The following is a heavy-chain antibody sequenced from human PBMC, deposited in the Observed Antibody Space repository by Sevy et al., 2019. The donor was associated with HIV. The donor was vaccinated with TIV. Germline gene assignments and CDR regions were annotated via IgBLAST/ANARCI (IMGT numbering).Heavy chain of an antibody. CDR3: ARTGSYADTYYYYYAMDV. J-gene: IGHJ6*02. CDR1: AFTFSSYW. D-gene: IGHD3-16*01. Sequence: GGSLRLSCAASAFTFSSYWMTWVRQAPGKGLEWVANINQDGSEENYVDSVKGRFTIFRDNAKNSLCLQMNSLRAEDTAVYYCARTGSYADTYYYYYAMDVWGPGTTVTVSS. V-gene: IGHV3-7*01. CDR2: INQDGSEE.